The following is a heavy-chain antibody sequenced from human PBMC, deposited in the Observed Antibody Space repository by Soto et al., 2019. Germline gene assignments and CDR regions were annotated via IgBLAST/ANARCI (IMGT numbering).Heavy chain of an antibody. Sequence: ASVKVSCKASGGTFSSYAISWVRQAPGQGLEWMGGIIPIFGTANYAQKFQGRVTITADESTSTAYMELSSLRSEDTAVYYFARGSVGATDDFDYWGQGTLVTVSS. CDR3: ARGSVGATDDFDY. CDR2: IIPIFGTA. CDR1: GGTFSSYA. V-gene: IGHV1-69*13. J-gene: IGHJ4*02. D-gene: IGHD1-26*01.